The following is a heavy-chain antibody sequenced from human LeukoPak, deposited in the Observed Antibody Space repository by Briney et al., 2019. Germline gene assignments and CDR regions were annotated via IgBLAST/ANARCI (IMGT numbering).Heavy chain of an antibody. Sequence: ASVKVSCKASGYTFTSYGISWVRQAPGQGLEWMGWISAYNGNTNYAQKLQGRVTMTTDTSTSTAYMELSSLRSEDTAVYYCARDRCSSTSCYPDYWGQGTLVTVSS. J-gene: IGHJ4*02. D-gene: IGHD2-2*01. CDR3: ARDRCSSTSCYPDY. CDR2: ISAYNGNT. V-gene: IGHV1-18*01. CDR1: GYTFTSYG.